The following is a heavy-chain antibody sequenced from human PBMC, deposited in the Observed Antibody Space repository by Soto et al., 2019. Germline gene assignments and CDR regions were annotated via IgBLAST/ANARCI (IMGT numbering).Heavy chain of an antibody. J-gene: IGHJ4*02. CDR1: GGSISNYY. Sequence: QGQLQESGPGPVKPSETLSLTCTVSGGSISNYYCNWIRQPAGKGLEWIGRIDTSGSTNYNPSLKSRVTMSVDTSKQEFSLKLSSVTAADTALYYCARGGQDFWSGPFDYWGRGALVTVSS. CDR2: IDTSGST. V-gene: IGHV4-4*07. CDR3: ARGGQDFWSGPFDY. D-gene: IGHD3-3*01.